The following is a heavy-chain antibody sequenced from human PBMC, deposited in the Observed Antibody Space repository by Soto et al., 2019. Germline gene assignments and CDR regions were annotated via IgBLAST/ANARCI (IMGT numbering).Heavy chain of an antibody. D-gene: IGHD1-20*01. J-gene: IGHJ4*02. CDR3: ARNNWNDVRYFDY. Sequence: SETLSLTCAVSGGSISSSNWWSWARQPPGKGLEWIGEIYHSGSTNYNPSLKSRVTISVDKSKNQFSLKLSSVTAADTAVYYCARNNWNDVRYFDYWGQGTLVTVSS. V-gene: IGHV4-4*02. CDR2: IYHSGST. CDR1: GGSISSSNW.